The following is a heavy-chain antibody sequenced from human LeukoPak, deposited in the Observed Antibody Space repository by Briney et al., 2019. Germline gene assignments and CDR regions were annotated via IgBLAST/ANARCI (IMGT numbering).Heavy chain of an antibody. V-gene: IGHV4-39*01. Sequence: GSLRLSCAASRFTFSNYNMHWVRQAPGKGLEWIGSIYFSGSTYYNPSLKSRVTISVDTSKNQFSLKLSSVTAADTAVYYCARTPYDILTGYLEHFDYWGQGTLVTVSS. D-gene: IGHD3-9*01. J-gene: IGHJ4*02. CDR2: IYFSGST. CDR1: RFTFSNYN. CDR3: ARTPYDILTGYLEHFDY.